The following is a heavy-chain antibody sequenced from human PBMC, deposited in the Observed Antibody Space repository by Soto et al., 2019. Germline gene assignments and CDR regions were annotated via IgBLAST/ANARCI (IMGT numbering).Heavy chain of an antibody. CDR2: ISGSGGST. CDR3: ARGSRYYYGSGGKAPFDY. CDR1: GFTFSSYA. J-gene: IGHJ4*02. D-gene: IGHD3-10*01. Sequence: GGSLRLSCAASGFTFSSYAMSWVRQAPGKGLEWVSAISGSGGSTYYADSVKGRFTISRDNSKNTLYLQMNSLRAEDTAVYYCARGSRYYYGSGGKAPFDYWGQGTLVTVSS. V-gene: IGHV3-23*01.